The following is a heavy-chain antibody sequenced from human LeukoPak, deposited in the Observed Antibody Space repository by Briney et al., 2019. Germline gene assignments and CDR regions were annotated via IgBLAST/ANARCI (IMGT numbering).Heavy chain of an antibody. V-gene: IGHV3-48*03. CDR3: ARDTPPYYDYVWGSQGVFDY. D-gene: IGHD3-16*01. Sequence: GGSLRLSCAASGFTFSSYEMNWVRQAPGKGLEWVSYISSSGSTIYYADSVKGRFTISRDNAKNSLYLQMNSLRAEDTAVYYCARDTPPYYDYVWGSQGVFDYWGQGTLVTVPS. CDR2: ISSSGSTI. J-gene: IGHJ4*02. CDR1: GFTFSSYE.